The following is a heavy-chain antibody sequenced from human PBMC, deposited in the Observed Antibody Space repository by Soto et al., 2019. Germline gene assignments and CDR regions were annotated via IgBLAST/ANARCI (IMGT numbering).Heavy chain of an antibody. CDR2: ISYDGSNK. V-gene: IGHV3-30*18. CDR1: GFTFSSYG. CDR3: AKAAPDSSSWYGLWDEGWFDY. J-gene: IGHJ4*02. Sequence: GGSLRLSCAASGFTFSSYGMHWVRQAPGKGLEWVAVISYDGSNKYYADSVKGRFTISRDNSKNTLYLQMNSLRAEDTAVYYCAKAAPDSSSWYGLWDEGWFDYWGQGTLVTVSS. D-gene: IGHD6-13*01.